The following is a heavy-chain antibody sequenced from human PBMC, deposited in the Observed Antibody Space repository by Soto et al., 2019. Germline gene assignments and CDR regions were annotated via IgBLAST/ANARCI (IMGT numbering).Heavy chain of an antibody. CDR3: ARVNSYCSGGSCYSHAFDI. CDR2: INSDGSST. D-gene: IGHD2-15*01. CDR1: GFTFSSYW. J-gene: IGHJ3*02. V-gene: IGHV3-74*01. Sequence: GGSLRLSCAASGFTFSSYWMHWVRQAPGKGLVWVSRINSDGSSTSYADSVKGRFTISRDNAKNTLYLQMNSLRAEDTAVYYCARVNSYCSGGSCYSHAFDIWGQGTMVTVSS.